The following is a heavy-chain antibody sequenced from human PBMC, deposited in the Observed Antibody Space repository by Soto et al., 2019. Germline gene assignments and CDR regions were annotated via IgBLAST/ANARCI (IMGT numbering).Heavy chain of an antibody. CDR2: ISAYNGNT. CDR1: GYTFTSYG. J-gene: IGHJ5*02. V-gene: IGHV1-18*01. D-gene: IGHD3-3*01. Sequence: QVQLVQSGAEVKKPGASVKVSCKASGYTFTSYGISWVRQAPGQGLGWMGWISAYNGNTNYAQKLQGRVTMTTDTSTSTAYMELRSLRSDDTAVYYCARDSSVLRFWEWSHGDWFDPWGQGTLVTVSS. CDR3: ARDSSVLRFWEWSHGDWFDP.